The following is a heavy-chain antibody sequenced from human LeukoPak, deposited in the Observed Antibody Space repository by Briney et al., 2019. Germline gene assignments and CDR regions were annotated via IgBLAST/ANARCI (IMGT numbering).Heavy chain of an antibody. J-gene: IGHJ4*02. Sequence: ASVKVSCKASGYTFTGYYIHWVRHTPGQGLEWMGWINPNTGATNYAQKFQGRVTMTRDTSISTAYMELYSLTSDDTAVYYCLRGLMAGRFPCFDYWGQGTLVTVSS. CDR2: INPNTGAT. V-gene: IGHV1-2*02. D-gene: IGHD3-16*01. CDR3: LRGLMAGRFPCFDY. CDR1: GYTFTGYY.